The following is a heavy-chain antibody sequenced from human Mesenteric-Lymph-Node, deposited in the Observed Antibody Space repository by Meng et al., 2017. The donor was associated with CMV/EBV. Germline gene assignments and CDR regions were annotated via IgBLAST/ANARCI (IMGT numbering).Heavy chain of an antibody. D-gene: IGHD3-3*01. V-gene: IGHV4-30-4*08. CDR1: GGSISSGDYY. Sequence: SETLSLTCTVSGGSISSGDYYWNWIRQPPGKGLEWIGYIDYSGTTYYNPSLKSRVTISVDTSKNQFSLKLSSVTAADTAVYYCARHAYHDSWSGYYLTPYYFDYWGQGTLVTVSS. J-gene: IGHJ4*02. CDR3: ARHAYHDSWSGYYLTPYYFDY. CDR2: IDYSGTT.